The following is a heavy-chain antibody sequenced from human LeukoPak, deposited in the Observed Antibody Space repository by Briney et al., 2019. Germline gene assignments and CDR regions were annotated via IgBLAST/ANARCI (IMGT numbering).Heavy chain of an antibody. CDR2: IKSDGGDI. CDR1: GFNFNSHC. D-gene: IGHD5-12*01. J-gene: IGHJ2*01. V-gene: IGHV3-30*02. Sequence: GGSLRLSCVASGFNFNSHCMHWVRQAPGKGVEWVAYIKSDGGDISYADSVKGRFTISRDNSENTLSLQMNSLRTEDTALYYCTKKGCSGGACPYYDWYFDLWGRGTLVSVSS. CDR3: TKKGCSGGACPYYDWYFDL.